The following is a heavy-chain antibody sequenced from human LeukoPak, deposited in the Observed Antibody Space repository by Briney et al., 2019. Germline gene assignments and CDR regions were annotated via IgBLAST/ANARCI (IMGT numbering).Heavy chain of an antibody. V-gene: IGHV4-59*08. CDR2: IYYSGST. D-gene: IGHD2-21*02. Sequence: SETLSLTCTVYGGSVSSYYWSLIRQPPGKGLEWIGYIYYSGSTNYNPSLKSRVTISVDTSKNQFSLKLSSVTAADTAVYYCASKRDTSHYFDYWGQGTLVTVSS. J-gene: IGHJ4*02. CDR3: ASKRDTSHYFDY. CDR1: GGSVSSYY.